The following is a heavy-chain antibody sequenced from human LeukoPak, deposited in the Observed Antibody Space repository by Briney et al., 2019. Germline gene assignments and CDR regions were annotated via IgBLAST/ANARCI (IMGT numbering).Heavy chain of an antibody. CDR2: VYYSGTT. J-gene: IGHJ4*02. CDR1: GGSISNFY. V-gene: IGHV4-59*01. D-gene: IGHD1-14*01. CDR3: ARGAPESSHFDY. Sequence: PSETLSLTCTVSGGSISNFYWSWIRQPPGKGLEWIGYVYYSGTTNYNPSLKSRVIISVDTSKNQFSVRLSSVTAADTAVYYCARGAPESSHFDYWGQGTLVTVSS.